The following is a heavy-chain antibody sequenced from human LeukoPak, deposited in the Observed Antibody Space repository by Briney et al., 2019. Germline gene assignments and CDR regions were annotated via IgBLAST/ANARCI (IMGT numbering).Heavy chain of an antibody. J-gene: IGHJ4*02. D-gene: IGHD3-22*01. CDR3: ARDSLIYDSSGYYWQN. CDR1: GFTFSSYE. CDR2: ISSSGDTI. Sequence: QPGGSLRLSCAASGFTFSSYEMNWVRQAPGKGLEWVSYISSSGDTIYYADSVKGRFTISRDNAKNSLYLQMNSLRAEDTAVYYCARDSLIYDSSGYYWQNWGQGTLVTVSS. V-gene: IGHV3-48*03.